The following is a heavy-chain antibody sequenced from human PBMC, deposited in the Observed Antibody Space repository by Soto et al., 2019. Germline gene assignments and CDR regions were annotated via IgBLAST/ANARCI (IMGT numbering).Heavy chain of an antibody. CDR2: INPGGSIT. D-gene: IGHD2-8*01. Sequence: PAGSLRLSCAASGFTFSSYWMHWVRQAPGKGLVWVSRINPGGSITAYADSVKGRFTISRDNAKNTLYLQMNSLRGDDTAVYYCARVPTGKYGVWNYWGQGTPVTVSS. J-gene: IGHJ4*02. CDR1: GFTFSSYW. CDR3: ARVPTGKYGVWNY. V-gene: IGHV3-74*01.